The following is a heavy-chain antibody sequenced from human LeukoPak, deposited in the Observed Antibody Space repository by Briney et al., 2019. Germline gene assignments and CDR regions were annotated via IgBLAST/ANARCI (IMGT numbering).Heavy chain of an antibody. CDR3: ASGFSSSPYFDY. CDR2: ISSSGGLI. J-gene: IGHJ4*02. CDR1: GFTLSSYE. D-gene: IGHD6-6*01. Sequence: GGSLRLSCAVSGFTLSSYEMNWVRQAPGKGLEWVSYISSSGGLIHYADSVKGRFTISRDNAKNSLFLQMNSLRDEDTAVYYCASGFSSSPYFDYWGQGTLVTVSS. V-gene: IGHV3-48*03.